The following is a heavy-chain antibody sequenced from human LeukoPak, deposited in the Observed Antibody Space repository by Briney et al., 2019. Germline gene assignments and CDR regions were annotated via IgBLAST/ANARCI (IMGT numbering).Heavy chain of an antibody. CDR3: ARGSGTITMVRGVFYGMDV. V-gene: IGHV1-69*13. CDR1: GGTFSSYG. Sequence: SVKVSCKASGGTFSSYGISWVRQAPGQGLEWMGGIIPIFGTPNYAQKFQGRVMITADESTSTAYMELSSLRSEDTAVYYCARGSGTITMVRGVFYGMDVWGQGTTVTVSS. D-gene: IGHD3-10*01. J-gene: IGHJ6*02. CDR2: IIPIFGTP.